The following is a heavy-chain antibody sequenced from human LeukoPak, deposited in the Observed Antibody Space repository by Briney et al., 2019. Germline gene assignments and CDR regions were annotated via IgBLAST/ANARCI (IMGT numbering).Heavy chain of an antibody. Sequence: GGSLRLSCAASEFTFSSYSVNWVRQAPGKGLEWLSYISSGSSTIYYADSVEGRFTISRDNAKNSLYLQMNSLRDEDTAVYYCARGETARVDYWGQGILVTVSS. D-gene: IGHD3-16*01. J-gene: IGHJ4*02. CDR3: ARGETARVDY. V-gene: IGHV3-48*02. CDR2: ISSGSSTI. CDR1: EFTFSSYS.